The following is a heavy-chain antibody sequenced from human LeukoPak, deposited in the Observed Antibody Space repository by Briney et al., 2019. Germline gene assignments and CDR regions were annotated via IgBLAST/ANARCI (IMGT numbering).Heavy chain of an antibody. Sequence: PSETLSLTCTVSGGSISSYYWSWIRQPPGKGLEWIGYIYYSGSTNYNPSLKSRVTISVDTSKNQFSLKLSSVTAADTAVYYCARDRGGMATITGGFDYWGQGTLVTVSS. J-gene: IGHJ4*02. V-gene: IGHV4-59*01. CDR2: IYYSGST. D-gene: IGHD5-24*01. CDR3: ARDRGGMATITGGFDY. CDR1: GGSISSYY.